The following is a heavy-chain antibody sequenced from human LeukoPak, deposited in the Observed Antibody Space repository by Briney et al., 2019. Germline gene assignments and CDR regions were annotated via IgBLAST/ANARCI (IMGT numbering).Heavy chain of an antibody. J-gene: IGHJ4*02. D-gene: IGHD3-22*01. CDR1: GFTFSSYA. CDR2: ISGSGGST. V-gene: IGHV3-23*01. CDR3: AKVRPMIVVVITVSGRRAFDY. Sequence: GGSLRLSCAASGFTFSSYAMSWVRQAPGKGLEWVSAISGSGGSTYYADSVKGRFTISRDNSKNTLYLRMNSLRAEDTAVYYCAKVRPMIVVVITVSGRRAFDYWGQGTLVTVSS.